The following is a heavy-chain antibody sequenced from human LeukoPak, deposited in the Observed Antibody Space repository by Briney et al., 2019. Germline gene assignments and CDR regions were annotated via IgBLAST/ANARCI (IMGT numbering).Heavy chain of an antibody. CDR1: GGSISSYY. V-gene: IGHV4-59*01. Sequence: SETLSLTCTVSGGSISSYYWSWIRQPPGKGLEWIGYIYYSGSNNYNPSLKSRVTISVDTSKNQFSLKLSSVTAADTAVYYCARDRKGSSGYPIPYYYYYYMDVWGKGTTVTVSS. D-gene: IGHD3-22*01. CDR3: ARDRKGSSGYPIPYYYYYYMDV. CDR2: IYYSGSN. J-gene: IGHJ6*03.